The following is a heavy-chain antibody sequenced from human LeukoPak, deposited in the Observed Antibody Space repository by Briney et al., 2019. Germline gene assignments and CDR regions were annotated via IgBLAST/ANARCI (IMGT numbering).Heavy chain of an antibody. CDR1: GGSVSSGGYY. CDR2: IYYSGST. CDR3: ASALYYFYMDV. V-gene: IGHV4-31*03. Sequence: SQTLSLTCTVSGGSVSSGGYYWSWVRQHPGKGLEWIGYIYYSGSTYYNPSLKSRVTISLDTPKNHFSLTLSSVTAADTAVYYCASALYYFYMDVWGKGTTVTVSS. J-gene: IGHJ6*03.